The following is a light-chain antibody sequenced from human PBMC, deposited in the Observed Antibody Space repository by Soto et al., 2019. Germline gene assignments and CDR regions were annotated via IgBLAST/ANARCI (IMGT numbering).Light chain of an antibody. V-gene: IGKV3-15*01. CDR2: GAS. CDR3: PQYNNFWT. Sequence: EIVMTQSPATLSVSPGERVTLSCRASQSVSSRLAWYHQKPGQSPRLLIYGASTRATGIPARFSGSGSGTEFTLTSSSLQSEDFGLYYCPQYNNFWTFGQGTKVDIK. CDR1: QSVSSR. J-gene: IGKJ1*01.